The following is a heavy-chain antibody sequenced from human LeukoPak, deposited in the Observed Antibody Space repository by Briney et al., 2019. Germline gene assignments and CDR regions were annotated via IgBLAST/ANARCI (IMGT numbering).Heavy chain of an antibody. CDR3: ARRTVGDWFDP. CDR1: GFTFSSYS. D-gene: IGHD3-16*01. CDR2: ISSSSSTI. J-gene: IGHJ5*02. V-gene: IGHV3-48*01. Sequence: GGSLRLSCAASGFTFSSYSMNWVRQAPGKGLEWVSYISSSSSTIYYADSVKGRFTISRDNAKNSLYLQMNSLRAEDTAVYYCARRTVGDWFDPWGQGTLVTVSS.